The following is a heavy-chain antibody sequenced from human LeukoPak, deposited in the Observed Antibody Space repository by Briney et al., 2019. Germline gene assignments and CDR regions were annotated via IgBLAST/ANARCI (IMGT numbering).Heavy chain of an antibody. V-gene: IGHV3-30*03. CDR1: GFTFSSYG. Sequence: GRSLRLSCAASGFTFSSYGMHWVRQAPGKGLEWVAVISYDGSNKYYADSVKGRFTISRDNAKNSLFLQMNSLRAEDTAVYYCARVSTAVSLAIDSWGQGTLVTVST. CDR3: ARVSTAVSLAIDS. CDR2: ISYDGSNK. J-gene: IGHJ4*02. D-gene: IGHD6-13*01.